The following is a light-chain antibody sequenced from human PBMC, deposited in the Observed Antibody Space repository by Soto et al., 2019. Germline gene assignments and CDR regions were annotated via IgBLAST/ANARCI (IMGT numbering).Light chain of an antibody. CDR2: EVN. CDR1: SSDVGGYNY. V-gene: IGLV2-8*01. J-gene: IGLJ2*01. Sequence: QLVLTQPPSASGSPGQSVTISCTGTSSDVGGYNYVSWYQQHPGKAPKLMIYEVNKRPSGVPDRFSGSKSDNTASLTVSGLQAEDEAYYYCSSYAGSNYVIFGGGTQLTVL. CDR3: SSYAGSNYVI.